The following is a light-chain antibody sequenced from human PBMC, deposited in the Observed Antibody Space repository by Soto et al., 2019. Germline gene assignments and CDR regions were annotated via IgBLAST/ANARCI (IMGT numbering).Light chain of an antibody. CDR3: QQFNGDPS. CDR2: DAS. Sequence: AIQLTQSPSSLSASVGDRVIITCWASQGVGRALAWYQQKPGKSPKLLIYDASILETGAPARFSGSGSGTDFTLTISTLQPEDFATYYCQQFNGDPSFGQGTRLDIK. J-gene: IGKJ5*01. CDR1: QGVGRA. V-gene: IGKV1-13*02.